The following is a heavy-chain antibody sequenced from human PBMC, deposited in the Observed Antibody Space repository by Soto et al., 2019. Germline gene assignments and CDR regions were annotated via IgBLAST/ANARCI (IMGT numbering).Heavy chain of an antibody. CDR2: IIPILGIA. V-gene: IGHV1-69*02. CDR1: GGTFSSYT. J-gene: IGHJ6*02. D-gene: IGHD3-9*01. Sequence: SVKVSCKASGGTFSSYTISWVRQAPGQGLEWMGRIIPILGIANYAQKFQGRVTITADKSTSTAYMELSSLRSEDTAVYYCARYYDILTGYSPGGYYYGMDVWGQGTTVTVSS. CDR3: ARYYDILTGYSPGGYYYGMDV.